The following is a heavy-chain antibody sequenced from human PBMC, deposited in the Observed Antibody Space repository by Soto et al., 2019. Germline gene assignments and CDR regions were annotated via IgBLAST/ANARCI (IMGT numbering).Heavy chain of an antibody. J-gene: IGHJ5*02. CDR3: AGLGMVAAHREFDP. CDR1: GYTLTELS. CDR2: FDPEDGET. Sequence: ASVKVSCKVSGYTLTELSMHWVRQAPGKGLEWMGGFDPEDGETIYAQKFQGRVTMTEDTSTDTAYMELSSLRSEDTAVYYCAGLGMVAAHREFDPWGQGTLVTVSS. D-gene: IGHD2-15*01. V-gene: IGHV1-24*01.